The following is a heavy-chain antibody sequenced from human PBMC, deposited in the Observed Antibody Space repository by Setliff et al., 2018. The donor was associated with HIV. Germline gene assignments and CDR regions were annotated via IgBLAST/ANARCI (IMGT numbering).Heavy chain of an antibody. J-gene: IGHJ5*02. CDR3: ATSPRGTYYDILTGLPRGYFDP. CDR1: GGTFSRLA. D-gene: IGHD3-9*01. V-gene: IGHV1-69*13. Sequence: GASVKVSCKASGGTFSRLAISWVRQAPGQGLEWMGGIIPIYGTVNYAQKFQGRVTSTADESTTTAYMELSSLRSEDTAVYYCATSPRGTYYDILTGLPRGYFDPWGQGTQVTVSS. CDR2: IIPIYGTV.